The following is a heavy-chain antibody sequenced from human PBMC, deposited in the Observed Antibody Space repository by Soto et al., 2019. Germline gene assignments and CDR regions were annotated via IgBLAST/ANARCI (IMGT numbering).Heavy chain of an antibody. J-gene: IGHJ4*03. V-gene: IGHV1-2*02. CDR2: FNPDNGAT. Sequence: ASVKVSCKASGYTFIDHYMHWVRQAPGQGLEWMGWFNPDNGATNVARKFKYRVIMTRDTSISTAYMELSGLTSDDTAVYYCARAPLIIPLLTLCGKASPKVLDNWGQGTRVTVSS. D-gene: IGHD2-21*01. CDR1: GYTFIDHY. CDR3: ARAPLIIPLLTLCGKASPKVLDN.